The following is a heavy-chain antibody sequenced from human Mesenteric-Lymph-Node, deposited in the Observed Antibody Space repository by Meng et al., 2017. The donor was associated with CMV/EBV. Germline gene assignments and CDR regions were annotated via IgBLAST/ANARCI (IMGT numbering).Heavy chain of an antibody. V-gene: IGHV4-4*02. D-gene: IGHD2-2*01. J-gene: IGHJ4*02. CDR2: IYHSGST. Sequence: ISSSTVLSWVRPPPGKGLEWIGEIYHSGSTNYNPSLKSRVTISVDKSKNQFSLKLSSVTAADTAVYYCASTATLGYCSSTSCYSFDYWGQGTLVTVSS. CDR1: ISSSTV. CDR3: ASTATLGYCSSTSCYSFDY.